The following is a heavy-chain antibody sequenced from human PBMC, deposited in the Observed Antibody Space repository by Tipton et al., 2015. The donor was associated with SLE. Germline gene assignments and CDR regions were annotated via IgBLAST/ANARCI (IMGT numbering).Heavy chain of an antibody. CDR1: GGSISSYY. CDR2: INHSGST. CDR3: ARRRIAARPGLDY. V-gene: IGHV4-34*01. Sequence: TLSLTCTVSGGSISSYYWSWIRQPPGKGLEWIGEINHSGSTNYNPSLKSRVTISVDTSKNQFSLNLSSVTAADTAVYYCARRRIAARPGLDYWGQGTLVTVSS. J-gene: IGHJ4*02. D-gene: IGHD6-6*01.